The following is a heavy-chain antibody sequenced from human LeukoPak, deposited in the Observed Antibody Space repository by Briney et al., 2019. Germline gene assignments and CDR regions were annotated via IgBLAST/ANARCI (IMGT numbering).Heavy chain of an antibody. D-gene: IGHD6-6*01. J-gene: IGHJ4*02. CDR3: ARDEGAGSSSSAPLFDY. Sequence: ASVKVSCRASGYSFTSYGISWVRQAPGQGLEWMGWIRAYNGNTNYAQKLQGRVTMTTDTSTSTAYMELRSLRSDDTAVYYCARDEGAGSSSSAPLFDYWGQGTLVTVSS. CDR1: GYSFTSYG. V-gene: IGHV1-18*01. CDR2: IRAYNGNT.